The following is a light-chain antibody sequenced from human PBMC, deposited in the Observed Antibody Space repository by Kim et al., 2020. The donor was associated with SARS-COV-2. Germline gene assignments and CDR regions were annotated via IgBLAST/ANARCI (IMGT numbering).Light chain of an antibody. CDR1: KLGDKY. J-gene: IGLJ1*01. CDR2: QDS. Sequence: SYELTQPPSVSVSPGQTASITCSGDKLGDKYACWYQQKPGQSPVLVIYQDSKRPSGIPERFSGYNSGNTATLTISGTQAMDEADYYCQAWDSSTYNYVFGTGTKVTVL. CDR3: QAWDSSTYNYV. V-gene: IGLV3-1*01.